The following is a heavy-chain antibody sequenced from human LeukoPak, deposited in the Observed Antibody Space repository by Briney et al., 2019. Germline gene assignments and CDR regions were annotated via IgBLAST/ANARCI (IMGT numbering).Heavy chain of an antibody. CDR1: GFTFTSSA. Sequence: ASVKVSCKASGFTFTSSAVQWVRQARGQRLEWIGWIVVGSGNTNYAQKFQGRVTMTRDTSISTAYMELSRLRSDDTAVYYCASLKSIVGDTDYWGQGTLVTVSS. CDR2: IVVGSGNT. J-gene: IGHJ4*02. V-gene: IGHV1-58*01. CDR3: ASLKSIVGDTDY. D-gene: IGHD1-26*01.